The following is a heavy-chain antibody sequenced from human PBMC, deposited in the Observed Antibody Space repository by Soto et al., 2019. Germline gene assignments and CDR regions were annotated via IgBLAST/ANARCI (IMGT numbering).Heavy chain of an antibody. Sequence: PGGSLRLSCAASGFTFNNYAMHWVRQAPGKGLEWVALIWYDGRNTYYGDSVKGRFTVSRDNSKNTVYLQMNSLRAEDTAVYYCARSRGSNPDYWGQGTQVTVSS. CDR3: ARSRGSNPDY. V-gene: IGHV3-33*01. CDR1: GFTFNNYA. D-gene: IGHD3-10*01. J-gene: IGHJ4*02. CDR2: IWYDGRNT.